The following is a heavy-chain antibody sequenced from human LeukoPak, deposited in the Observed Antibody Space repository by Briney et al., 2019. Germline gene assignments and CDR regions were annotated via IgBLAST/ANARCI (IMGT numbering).Heavy chain of an antibody. J-gene: IGHJ4*02. Sequence: GGSLRLSCAASGFTFSSYAMRWVRQAPGKGLEWVAVISYDGSNKYYADSVKGRFTISRDNAKNSLYLQMDSLRAEDTALYYCAASTVTYHFDYWGQGTLVTVSS. CDR1: GFTFSSYA. D-gene: IGHD4-17*01. CDR2: ISYDGSNK. V-gene: IGHV3-30-3*01. CDR3: AASTVTYHFDY.